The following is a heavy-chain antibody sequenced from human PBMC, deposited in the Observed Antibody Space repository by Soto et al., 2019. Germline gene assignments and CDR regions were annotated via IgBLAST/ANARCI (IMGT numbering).Heavy chain of an antibody. Sequence: PSETLSLTCTVSGGSISSGGYYWSWIRQHPGKGLEWIGYIYYSGSTYYNPSLKSRVTISVDTSKNQFSLKLSSVTAADTAVYYCAREVPTTVTNYFDYWGQGTLVTVSS. D-gene: IGHD4-17*01. V-gene: IGHV4-31*03. J-gene: IGHJ4*02. CDR3: AREVPTTVTNYFDY. CDR1: GGSISSGGYY. CDR2: IYYSGST.